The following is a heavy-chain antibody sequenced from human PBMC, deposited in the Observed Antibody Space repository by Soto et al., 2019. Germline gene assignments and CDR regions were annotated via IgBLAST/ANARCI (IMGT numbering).Heavy chain of an antibody. V-gene: IGHV1-69*17. Sequence: QVRLVQSGAEVKKPGSSVKVSCKASGDTLSSHAISWVRQAPGPGLEWVGANIPTVGAENMAQRGEGGGGNTRSVDIAHIAHTFHGGVRITGDLSPGTVFRELSRPRSEDTALHYCARDYLCIEAGNSAVADAFDIWGQGTMVTVSS. CDR2: NIPTVGAENMAQRGEGGGGNTRSVDIA. CDR3: ARDYLCIEAGNSAVADAFDI. D-gene: IGHD6-25*01. CDR1: GDTLSSHA. J-gene: IGHJ3*02.